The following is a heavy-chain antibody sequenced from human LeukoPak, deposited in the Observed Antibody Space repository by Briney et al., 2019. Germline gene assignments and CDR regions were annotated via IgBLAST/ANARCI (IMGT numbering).Heavy chain of an antibody. CDR3: ARDLGGDGFNLRNWFDP. CDR2: IYYSGSR. CDR1: GGPINSADYY. V-gene: IGHV4-31*03. Sequence: SETLSLTCTVSGGPINSADYYWSWIRQHPGKGLEWIGYIYYSGSRYYNPSLKSRVSISIDTSKNQFSLNLSSVTAADTAVYYCARDLGGDGFNLRNWFDPWGQGTLVTVSS. D-gene: IGHD5-24*01. J-gene: IGHJ5*02.